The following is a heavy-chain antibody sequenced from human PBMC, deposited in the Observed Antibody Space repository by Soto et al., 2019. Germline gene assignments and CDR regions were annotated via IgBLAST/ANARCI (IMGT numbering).Heavy chain of an antibody. CDR2: IIPIFGTA. V-gene: IGHV1-69*13. D-gene: IGHD6-13*01. CDR1: GGTFSSYA. J-gene: IGHJ4*02. Sequence: SVKVSCKASGGTFSSYAISWVRQAPGQGLEWMGGIIPIFGTANYAQKFQGRVTITADESTSTAYMELSSLRSEDTAVYYCARVRVRIAAAGPFDYWGQGTLVTVPQ. CDR3: ARVRVRIAAAGPFDY.